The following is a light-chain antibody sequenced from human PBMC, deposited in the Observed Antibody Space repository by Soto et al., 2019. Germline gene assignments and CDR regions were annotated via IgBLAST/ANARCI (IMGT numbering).Light chain of an antibody. CDR2: DAS. CDR3: QQRTFWPAT. V-gene: IGKV3-11*01. J-gene: IGKJ1*01. Sequence: EIVLTQSPATLSLSPGEIATLSCRASQSVGKFLAWYRQTPGQAPSLLIFDASTRAPGIPARFSGSGSGTEFTLTISSLETEDFAVYYCQQRTFWPATFGQGTRVEIK. CDR1: QSVGKF.